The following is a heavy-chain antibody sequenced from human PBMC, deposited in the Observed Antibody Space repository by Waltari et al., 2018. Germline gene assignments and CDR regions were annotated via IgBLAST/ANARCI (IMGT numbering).Heavy chain of an antibody. CDR3: ARDRGRGLYLDT. D-gene: IGHD2-15*01. CDR2: VHDSGKT. V-gene: IGHV4-4*02. J-gene: IGHJ4*02. Sequence: QLQLQESGPGLVKPSGTLSLICAVSGDSITTGNLWNWVRQSPGTGLEWIGQVHDSGKTNYNPSFAGRVTVSLDTSTYHVALKMTSATAADTALYYCARDRGRGLYLDTWGQGILVTVSP. CDR1: GDSITTGNL.